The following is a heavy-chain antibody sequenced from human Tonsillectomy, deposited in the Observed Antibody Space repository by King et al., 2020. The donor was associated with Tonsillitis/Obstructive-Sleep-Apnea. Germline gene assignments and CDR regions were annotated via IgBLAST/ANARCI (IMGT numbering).Heavy chain of an antibody. Sequence: LQLQESGPGLVKPSETLSLTCTVSGGSINNNNYYWAWMRQPPGKGPEWIGTMYYTGSTYYNPSLKTRVTISVDTSKNQFSLRLSSVAAADTALYYCAGLAFLDYLPVYYFDYWGQGTLVTVSA. CDR1: GGSINNNNYY. J-gene: IGHJ4*02. D-gene: IGHD3-3*02. V-gene: IGHV4-39*01. CDR2: MYYTGST. CDR3: AGLAFLDYLPVYYFDY.